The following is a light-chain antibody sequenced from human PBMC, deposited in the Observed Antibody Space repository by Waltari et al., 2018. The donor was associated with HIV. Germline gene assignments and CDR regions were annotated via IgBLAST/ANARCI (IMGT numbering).Light chain of an antibody. CDR2: NNN. CDR1: SSNLRTNI. V-gene: IGLV1-44*01. Sequence: SVLPQPPSASRTPGPRVTLSRPGSSSNLRTNILSSYQHPPPTPPTLLSSNNNQRPSGVPDRVSGSKSGTSASLAISGLQSEDEADYYCATWDVSLNGYVLFGGGTKVTVL. CDR3: ATWDVSLNGYVL. J-gene: IGLJ2*01.